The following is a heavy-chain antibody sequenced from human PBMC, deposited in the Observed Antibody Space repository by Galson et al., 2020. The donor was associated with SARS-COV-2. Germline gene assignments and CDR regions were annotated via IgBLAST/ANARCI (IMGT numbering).Heavy chain of an antibody. CDR2: INPNSGGT. D-gene: IGHD2-8*01. J-gene: IGHJ4*02. CDR1: GYTFTGYY. Sequence: ASVKVSCKASGYTFTGYYMHWVRQAPGQGLEWMGWINPNSGGTNYAQKFQGRVTMTRDTSISTAYMELSRLRSDDTAVYYCAREYQWFAGNFDYWGQGTLVTVSS. V-gene: IGHV1-2*02. CDR3: AREYQWFAGNFDY.